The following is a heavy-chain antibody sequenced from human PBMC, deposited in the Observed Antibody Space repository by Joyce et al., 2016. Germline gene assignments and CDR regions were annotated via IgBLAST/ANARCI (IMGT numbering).Heavy chain of an antibody. CDR1: GYNFASYY. CDR2: IYPGDSDN. J-gene: IGHJ4*02. CDR3: ARQFRVHGGKGYFDL. V-gene: IGHV5-51*01. Sequence: EVRLEQSRAEMRKSGESLKISCEVSGYNFASYYIGWVRQMPGKGLEWMGVIYPGDSDNTYSPSFQGLVTISVDKSISTAYLQWSSLKASDSAMYYCARQFRVHGGKGYFDLWGQGTLVTVSS. D-gene: IGHD4-23*01.